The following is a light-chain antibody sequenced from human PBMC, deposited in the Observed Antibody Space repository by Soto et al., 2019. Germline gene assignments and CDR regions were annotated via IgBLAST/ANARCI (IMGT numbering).Light chain of an antibody. J-gene: IGKJ5*01. CDR1: QGISSH. CDR3: QQLNSYPIT. V-gene: IGKV1-9*01. Sequence: DIQLTQSPSFLSASVGDRVTITCRASQGISSHLAWYQQQPGKAPKLLIYVASTLQSGVTSRFSGSGSGTEFPLTSSGLPPEDFASYYCQQLNSYPITFGQGTRLEIK. CDR2: VAS.